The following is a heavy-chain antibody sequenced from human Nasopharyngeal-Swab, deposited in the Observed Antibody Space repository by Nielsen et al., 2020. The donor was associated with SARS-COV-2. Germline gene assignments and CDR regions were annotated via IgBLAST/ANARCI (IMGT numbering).Heavy chain of an antibody. CDR3: ARDNGSGSLPYYGMDV. J-gene: IGHJ6*02. V-gene: IGHV3-20*01. Sequence: GSLRLSCAASGFTFDDYGMSWVRQAPGKGLEWVSGINWNGGSTGYADSVKGRFTISRDNAKNSLYLQMNSLRAEDTALYHCARDNGSGSLPYYGMDVWGQGTTVTVSS. CDR1: GFTFDDYG. D-gene: IGHD3-10*01. CDR2: INWNGGST.